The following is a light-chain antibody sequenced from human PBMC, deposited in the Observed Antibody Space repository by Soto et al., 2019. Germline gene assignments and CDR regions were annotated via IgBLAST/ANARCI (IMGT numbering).Light chain of an antibody. Sequence: QSALTQPASVSASPGQSITLSCTGTSSDVGGYNYVSSYQQHPGKAPKLMIYDVSNRPSGVSNRFSGSKSGNTASLTISGPHAEDEADYYCSSSTSSSTLVFGTGTKVTV. CDR3: SSSTSSSTLV. CDR1: SSDVGGYNY. J-gene: IGLJ1*01. CDR2: DVS. V-gene: IGLV2-14*01.